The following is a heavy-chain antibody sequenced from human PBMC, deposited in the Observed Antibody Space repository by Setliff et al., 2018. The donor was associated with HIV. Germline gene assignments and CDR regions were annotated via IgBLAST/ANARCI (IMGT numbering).Heavy chain of an antibody. Sequence: ETLSLTCTVSGGSISTSRYYWGWIRQPPGKGLEWIGSINYRGNTYYNPSLKSRVTISVDTSKNQFSLKLSSVTAADTAVYYCARPVEMANREFDYWGQGTLVTVSS. D-gene: IGHD1-26*01. J-gene: IGHJ4*02. CDR3: ARPVEMANREFDY. CDR2: INYRGNT. CDR1: GGSISTSRYY. V-gene: IGHV4-39*01.